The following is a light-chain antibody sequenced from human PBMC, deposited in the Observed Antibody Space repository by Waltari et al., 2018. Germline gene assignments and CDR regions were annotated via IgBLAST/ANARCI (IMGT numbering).Light chain of an antibody. CDR3: QQSYSSPWT. CDR2: SSS. V-gene: IGKV1-39*01. Sequence: DIQLTQSPSSLSASVGDTVSISCRASQNVGTYVYWYQQRPGKAPKLLIFSSSNSQSRAPSRFSGSGSGRDVTLTISGLQPEDFAFYHCQQSYSSPWTFGQGTKVEVK. J-gene: IGKJ1*01. CDR1: QNVGTY.